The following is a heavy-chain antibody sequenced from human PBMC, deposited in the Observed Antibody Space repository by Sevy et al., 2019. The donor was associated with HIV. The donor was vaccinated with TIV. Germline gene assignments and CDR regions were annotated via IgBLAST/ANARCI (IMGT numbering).Heavy chain of an antibody. CDR2: ISYDGSNK. CDR3: AKSGRGVAARPTPFDY. Sequence: GGSLRLSCAASGFTFSSYGMHWVRQAPGKGLEWVAVISYDGSNKYCADSVKGRFTISRDNSKNTLYLQMNSLRAEDTAVYYCAKSGRGVAARPTPFDYWGQGTLVTVSS. D-gene: IGHD6-6*01. V-gene: IGHV3-30*18. CDR1: GFTFSSYG. J-gene: IGHJ4*02.